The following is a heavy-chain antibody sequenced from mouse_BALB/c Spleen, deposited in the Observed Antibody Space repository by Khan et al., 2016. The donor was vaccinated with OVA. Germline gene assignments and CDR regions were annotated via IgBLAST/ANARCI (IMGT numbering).Heavy chain of an antibody. J-gene: IGHJ4*01. CDR2: ISNSGSA. D-gene: IGHD4-1*01. CDR1: GYSIASDYA. Sequence: EVQLVESGPGLVKPSQSLSLTCTVTGYSIASDYAWNWIRQFPGNKLEWMGYISNSGSASYNPSLKSRLSITRDTSKNQFFLQLNSVTTEDTATYYCASELGRYYAMDYWGQGTSVTVSS. V-gene: IGHV3-2*02. CDR3: ASELGRYYAMDY.